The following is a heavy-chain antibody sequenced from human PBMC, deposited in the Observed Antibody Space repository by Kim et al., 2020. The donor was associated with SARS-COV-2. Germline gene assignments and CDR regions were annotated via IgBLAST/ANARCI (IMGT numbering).Heavy chain of an antibody. D-gene: IGHD6-13*01. CDR1: GYRFTDNF. CDR2: INPNNGDT. V-gene: IGHV1-2*02. J-gene: IGHJ5*02. Sequence: ASVKVSCKASGYRFTDNFLNWVRQAPGQGLEWIGWINPNNGDTAYAQKFQGRVKMTRDKSLNSVYMEMRSLRSDDTALYYCAREGTFASVSAAGRKGLKRIDPWGQGTQLTVSS. CDR3: AREGTFASVSAAGRKGLKRIDP.